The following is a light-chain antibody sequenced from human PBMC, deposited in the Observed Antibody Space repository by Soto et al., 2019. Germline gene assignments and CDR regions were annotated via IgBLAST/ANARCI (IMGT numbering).Light chain of an antibody. Sequence: EIVLTQSPGTLSLSPGERATLSCRASQSVSSNYLAWYRRKPGQAPRLLIYGASNRATDIPGRFSGSGSGTDFTLTITRLEPEHFAVYYCQQYGSSPPTFGPGTRVEIK. V-gene: IGKV3-20*01. J-gene: IGKJ1*01. CDR2: GAS. CDR1: QSVSSNY. CDR3: QQYGSSPPT.